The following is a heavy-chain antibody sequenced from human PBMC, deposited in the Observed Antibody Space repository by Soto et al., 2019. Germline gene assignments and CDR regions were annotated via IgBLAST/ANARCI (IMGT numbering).Heavy chain of an antibody. J-gene: IGHJ3*02. D-gene: IGHD4-17*01. V-gene: IGHV3-30-3*01. CDR2: ISYDGSNK. Sequence: PGGSLRLSCAASGFTFSSYAMHWVRQAPGKGLEWVAVISYDGSNKYYADSVKGRFTISRDNSKNTLYLQMNSLRAEDTAVYYCARDREGLRGEAFDIWGQGTMVTVSS. CDR3: ARDREGLRGEAFDI. CDR1: GFTFSSYA.